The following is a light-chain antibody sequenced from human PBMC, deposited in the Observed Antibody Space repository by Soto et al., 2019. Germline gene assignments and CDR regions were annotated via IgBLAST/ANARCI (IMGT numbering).Light chain of an antibody. J-gene: IGKJ1*01. V-gene: IGKV3-11*01. CDR1: QSVSTY. CDR3: QQRGNWPPQT. CDR2: DAS. Sequence: EIVLTQSPATLSLSPGGRATLSRVASQSVSTYLAWYQQRPGQAPRLLIYDASKRATGIAARFSGSGSGTDFTPTISTLEPEDFAVYYCQQRGNWPPQTFGQGTKVDIK.